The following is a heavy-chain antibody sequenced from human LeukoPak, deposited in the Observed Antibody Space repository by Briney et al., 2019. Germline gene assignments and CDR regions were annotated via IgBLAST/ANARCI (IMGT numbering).Heavy chain of an antibody. CDR1: GFTFSSYS. D-gene: IGHD5-18*01. CDR2: ITGGSYTI. J-gene: IGHJ3*02. CDR3: ARDGDEYSYGYGDAFDI. Sequence: PGGSLRLSCAASGFTFSSYSMNWVRQAPGKGLEWVSYITGGSYTIYYAHSVRGRFTISRDNAKNSLYLQMNSLRVEDTAVYYCARDGDEYSYGYGDAFDIWGQGTMVTVSS. V-gene: IGHV3-48*01.